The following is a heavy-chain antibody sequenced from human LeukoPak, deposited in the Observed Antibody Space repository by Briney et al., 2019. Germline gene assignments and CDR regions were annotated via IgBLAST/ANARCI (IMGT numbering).Heavy chain of an antibody. V-gene: IGHV1-2*02. D-gene: IGHD5-18*01. Sequence: ASVKVSCKASGYTFTGYYIHRVRQAPGQGLEWMGWINPNSGGTDYAQKFQGRVTMTRDTSISTAYMELSRLRSDDTAVYHCARDFSGYSYGYFDYWGQGALVTVSS. CDR2: INPNSGGT. J-gene: IGHJ4*02. CDR1: GYTFTGYY. CDR3: ARDFSGYSYGYFDY.